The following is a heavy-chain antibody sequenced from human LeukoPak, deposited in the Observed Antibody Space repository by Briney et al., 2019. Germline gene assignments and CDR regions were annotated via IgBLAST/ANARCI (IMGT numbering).Heavy chain of an antibody. D-gene: IGHD2-2*01. Sequence: GGSLRLSCAASGFTFSSYAMSWVRQAPGKGLEWVSAISGSGVSTYYADSVKGRFTISRDNSKNTLYLQMNGLRAEDTAVYYCAKTLAFMPDYWGQGTLVTVSS. J-gene: IGHJ4*02. CDR2: ISGSGVST. CDR1: GFTFSSYA. V-gene: IGHV3-23*01. CDR3: AKTLAFMPDY.